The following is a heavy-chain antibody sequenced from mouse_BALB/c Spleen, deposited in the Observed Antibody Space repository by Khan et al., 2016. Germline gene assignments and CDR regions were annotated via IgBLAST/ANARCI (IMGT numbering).Heavy chain of an antibody. CDR1: GYTFTDYS. V-gene: IGHV9-2-1*01. D-gene: IGHD1-1*01. Sequence: QIQLVQSGPELKKPGETVKISCKASGYTFTDYSMHWVKQAPGKGLKWMGWINTETGEPTYADDFKGRFAFSLETSASTAYLQINNLKNEDTATYFCARSSGSSYDYYAMDYGGQGTSVTVSS. CDR2: INTETGEP. CDR3: ARSSGSSYDYYAMDY. J-gene: IGHJ4*01.